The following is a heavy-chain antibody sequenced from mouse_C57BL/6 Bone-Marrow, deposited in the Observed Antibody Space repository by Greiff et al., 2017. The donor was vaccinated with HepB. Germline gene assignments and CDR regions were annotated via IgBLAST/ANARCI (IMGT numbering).Heavy chain of an antibody. CDR2: IYPGDGDT. Sequence: VQLQESGPELVKPGASVKISCKASGYAFSSSWMNWVKQRPGKGLEWIGRIYPGDGDTNYNGKFKGKATLTADKSSSTAYMQLSSLTSEDSAVYFCARRGPEGAMDYWGQGTSVTVSS. J-gene: IGHJ4*01. CDR3: ARRGPEGAMDY. CDR1: GYAFSSSW. V-gene: IGHV1-82*01. D-gene: IGHD3-3*01.